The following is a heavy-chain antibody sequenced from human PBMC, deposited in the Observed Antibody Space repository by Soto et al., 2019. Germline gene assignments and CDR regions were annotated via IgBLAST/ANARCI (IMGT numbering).Heavy chain of an antibody. CDR1: GGTFGNFA. CDR3: ARMTTVTTWGVNWFDR. J-gene: IGHJ5*02. Sequence: QVHLVQAGPEVKKPGTSVRVSCKASGGTFGNFAISWVRQAPGQGLEWMGSIIPIVGTRKYAQRFQGRVTITADDSAGTAYMELTSLTSDETAVYYCARMTTVTTWGVNWFDRWGQGTLVTVSS. V-gene: IGHV1-69*18. D-gene: IGHD4-17*01. CDR2: IIPIVGTR.